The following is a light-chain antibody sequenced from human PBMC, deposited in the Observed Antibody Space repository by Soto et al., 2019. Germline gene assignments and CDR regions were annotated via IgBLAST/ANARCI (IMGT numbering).Light chain of an antibody. V-gene: IGKV3-11*01. CDR1: QSVSSY. CDR2: DAS. Sequence: IVLTQAPATLSFSPGEIATLSFRASQSVSSYLAWYQQKPGQAPRLLIYDASNRATGIPARFSGSGSGTDFTLTISSLEPEDFAVYYCQQRSNWLWTFGQGTKVDIK. J-gene: IGKJ1*01. CDR3: QQRSNWLWT.